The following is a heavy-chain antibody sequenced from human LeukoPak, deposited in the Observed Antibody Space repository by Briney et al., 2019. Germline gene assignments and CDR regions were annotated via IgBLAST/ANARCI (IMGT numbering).Heavy chain of an antibody. J-gene: IGHJ3*02. V-gene: IGHV3-30*02. CDR2: IRYDGSNK. CDR1: GFTFSSYG. Sequence: GGSLRLSCAASGFTFSSYGMHWVRQAPGKGLEWVAFIRYDGSNKYYADSVKGRFTISRDNSKNTLYLQMNSLRAEDTAVYYCASIIVVVPAAGRDAFDIWGQGTMLTVSS. D-gene: IGHD2-2*01. CDR3: ASIIVVVPAAGRDAFDI.